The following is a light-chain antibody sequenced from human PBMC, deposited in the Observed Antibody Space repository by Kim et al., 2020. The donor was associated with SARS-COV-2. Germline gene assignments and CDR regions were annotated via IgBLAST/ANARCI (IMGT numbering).Light chain of an antibody. V-gene: IGLV3-19*01. J-gene: IGLJ3*02. CDR2: NKN. CDR3: NSRDNSADRLGV. CDR1: SLRKYY. Sequence: SSELTQDPAVSVALGQTVRITCRGDSLRKYYGAWYQKKPGQAPVLLIYNKNNRPSGIPDRFSASSSGNTASLTITGAQAEDEADYYCNSRDNSADRLGVFGGGTQLTVL.